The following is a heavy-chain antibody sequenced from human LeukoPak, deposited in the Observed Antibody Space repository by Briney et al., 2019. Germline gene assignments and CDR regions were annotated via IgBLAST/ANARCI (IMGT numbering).Heavy chain of an antibody. CDR1: GGSISSYY. V-gene: IGHV4-59*01. CDR2: ISYSGST. J-gene: IGHJ6*03. CDR3: ARGRIAARPYYYYYMDV. D-gene: IGHD6-6*01. Sequence: SETLSLTCTVSGGSISSYYWSWLRQPPGKGLEWIGYISYSGSTKYNPSLKSRVTTSVDTSKNQFSLKLSSVTAADTAVYYCARGRIAARPYYYYYMDVWGKGTTVTVSS.